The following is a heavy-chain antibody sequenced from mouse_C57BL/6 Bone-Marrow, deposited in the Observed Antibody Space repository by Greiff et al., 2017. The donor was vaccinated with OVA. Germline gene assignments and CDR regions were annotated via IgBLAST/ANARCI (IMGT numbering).Heavy chain of an antibody. CDR3: ARNYWYFDV. Sequence: EVKLMESGGGLVKPGGSLKLSCAASGFTFSDYGMHWVRQAPEKGLEWVAYISSGSSTIYYADTVKGRFTISRDNAKNTLFLQMTSLWSEDTAMYYCARNYWYFDVWGTGTTVTVSS. CDR1: GFTFSDYG. J-gene: IGHJ1*03. V-gene: IGHV5-17*01. CDR2: ISSGSSTI.